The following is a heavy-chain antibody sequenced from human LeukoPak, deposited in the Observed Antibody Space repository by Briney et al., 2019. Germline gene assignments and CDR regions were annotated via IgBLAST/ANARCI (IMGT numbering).Heavy chain of an antibody. CDR2: LYTSGST. J-gene: IGHJ4*02. CDR3: ARGGSSGYYYG. D-gene: IGHD3-22*01. CDR1: GGSISSYY. Sequence: PSETLSLTCTVSGGSISSYYWSWIRQPAGKGLEWIGRLYTSGSTNYNPSLKSRVTMSVDTSKNQFSLKLTSVTAADTDAYYCARGGSSGYYYGWGQGTLVTVSS. V-gene: IGHV4-4*07.